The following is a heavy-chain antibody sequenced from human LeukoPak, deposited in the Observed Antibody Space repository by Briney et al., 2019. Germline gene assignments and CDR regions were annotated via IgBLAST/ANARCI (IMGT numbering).Heavy chain of an antibody. D-gene: IGHD2-2*01. CDR3: AREGVVPAASDAFDI. CDR1: GYTFTSYY. J-gene: IGHJ3*02. CDR2: INPSGGST. Sequence: ASVKVSCKASGYTFTSYYMHWVRQAPGQGLEWMGIINPSGGSTGYAQKFQGRVTMTRDTSTSTVYMELSSLRSEDTAVYYCAREGVVPAASDAFDIWGQGTMVTVSS. V-gene: IGHV1-46*01.